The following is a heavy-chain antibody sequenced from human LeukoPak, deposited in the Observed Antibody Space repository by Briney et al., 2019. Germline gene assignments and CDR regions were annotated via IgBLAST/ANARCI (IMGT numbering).Heavy chain of an antibody. CDR3: AKEAVAAAGPFDY. J-gene: IGHJ4*02. D-gene: IGHD6-19*01. Sequence: GGSLRLSCAASGFTFSSYAMSWVRQAPGKGLEWVSSISGSGGSIYYADSVKGRFTISRDNSKSTLHLQMNSLRAEDTAIYYCAKEAVAAAGPFDYWGQGTLVTVSS. CDR2: ISGSGGSI. V-gene: IGHV3-23*01. CDR1: GFTFSSYA.